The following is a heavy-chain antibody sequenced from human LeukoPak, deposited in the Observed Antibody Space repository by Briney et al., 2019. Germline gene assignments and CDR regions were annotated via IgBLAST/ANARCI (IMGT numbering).Heavy chain of an antibody. CDR3: AKLAVAGPFDY. V-gene: IGHV3-30*04. D-gene: IGHD6-19*01. Sequence: GGSLRLSCAASGFAFSRYAMHWVRQAPGKGLEWVAVISYDGSNKYYADSVKGRFTISRDNSKNTLYLQMNSLRAEDTAVYYCAKLAVAGPFDYWGQGTLVTVSS. CDR2: ISYDGSNK. CDR1: GFAFSRYA. J-gene: IGHJ4*02.